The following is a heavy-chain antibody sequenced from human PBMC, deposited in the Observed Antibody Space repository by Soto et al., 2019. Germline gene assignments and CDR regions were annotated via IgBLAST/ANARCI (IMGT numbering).Heavy chain of an antibody. CDR3: ARSVVMVVVAPVSVLDY. Sequence: ASVKVSCKTSGYTFTGNYIHWVRQAPGQGLEWMGWLNPQSGGTNYAQKFQGRVTMTRDTSISTAYMELTRLASEDTAVYFCARSVVMVVVAPVSVLDYWAQGTLVTVSS. CDR2: LNPQSGGT. CDR1: GYTFTGNY. V-gene: IGHV1-2*02. J-gene: IGHJ4*02. D-gene: IGHD2-15*01.